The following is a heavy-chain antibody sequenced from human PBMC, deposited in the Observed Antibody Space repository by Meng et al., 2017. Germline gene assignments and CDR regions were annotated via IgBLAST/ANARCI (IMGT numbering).Heavy chain of an antibody. J-gene: IGHJ5*02. V-gene: IGHV3-20*04. CDR3: ARGDSSGYYGWFDP. Sequence: VELVELGGGLVQPGGSLRLSGAASGFTFDDYGMSWVRQAPGKGLEWVSGINWNGGSTGYADSVKGRFTISRDNAKNSLYLQMNSLRAEDTALYYCARGDSSGYYGWFDPWGQGTLVTVSS. CDR2: INWNGGST. CDR1: GFTFDDYG. D-gene: IGHD3-22*01.